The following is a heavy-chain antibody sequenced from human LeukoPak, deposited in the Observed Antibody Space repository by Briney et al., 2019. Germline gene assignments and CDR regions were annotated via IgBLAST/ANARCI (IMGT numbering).Heavy chain of an antibody. D-gene: IGHD3-10*01. CDR2: KKQDGSEK. V-gene: IGHV3-7*03. J-gene: IGHJ6*04. Sequence: PGGSLRLSCAASGFTFSSYWMSWVRQAPGKGLEWVANKKQDGSEKYYVDSVKGRFTISRDNAKDSLYLQMNSLRAEDTAVYYCARNPPPSMVRGVIIFDYYGMDVWGKGTTVTVSS. CDR1: GFTFSSYW. CDR3: ARNPPPSMVRGVIIFDYYGMDV.